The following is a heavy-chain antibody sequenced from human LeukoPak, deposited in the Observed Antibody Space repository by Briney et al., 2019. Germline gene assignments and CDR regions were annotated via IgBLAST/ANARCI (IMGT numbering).Heavy chain of an antibody. Sequence: GGSLRLSCAASGFTFSSYSMNWVRQAPGKGLKWVSSISSSSSYIYYADSVKGRFTISRDNAKNSLYLQMNSLRAEDTAVYYCARGTTYYDSSGYYYVSADAFDIWGQGAMVTVSS. CDR2: ISSSSSYI. CDR1: GFTFSSYS. CDR3: ARGTTYYDSSGYYYVSADAFDI. D-gene: IGHD3-22*01. J-gene: IGHJ3*02. V-gene: IGHV3-21*01.